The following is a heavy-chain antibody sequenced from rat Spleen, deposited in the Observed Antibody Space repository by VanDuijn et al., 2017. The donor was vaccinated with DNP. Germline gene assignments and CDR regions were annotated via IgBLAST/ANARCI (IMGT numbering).Heavy chain of an antibody. V-gene: IGHV5-25*01. CDR1: GFTFSDYY. D-gene: IGHD1-11*01. CDR2: ITTSGGAT. J-gene: IGHJ2*01. CDR3: ARWITTAHLDH. Sequence: EVQLVESGGGLVQPGRSLKLSCAASGFTFSDYYMAWVRQAPTKGLEWVATITTSGGATYYRDSVKGRFTISRDNGESSLYLQMNTLRAEDSATYYCARWITTAHLDHWGQGVMVTVSS.